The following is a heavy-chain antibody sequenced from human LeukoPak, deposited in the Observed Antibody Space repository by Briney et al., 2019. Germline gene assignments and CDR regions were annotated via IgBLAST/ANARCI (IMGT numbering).Heavy chain of an antibody. CDR3: ARMALHGVNYYYYIDV. Sequence: SETLSLTCTVSGGSISSSSYYWGWIRQPPGKGLEWIGSIYYSGSTYYNPSLKSRVTISVDTSKNQFSLKLSSVTAADTAVYYCARMALHGVNYYYYIDVWGKGTTVTVSS. V-gene: IGHV4-39*01. J-gene: IGHJ6*03. CDR1: GGSISSSSYY. CDR2: IYYSGST. D-gene: IGHD3-10*01.